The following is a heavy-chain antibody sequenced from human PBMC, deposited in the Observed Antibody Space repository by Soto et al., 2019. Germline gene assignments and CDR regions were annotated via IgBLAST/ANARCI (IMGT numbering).Heavy chain of an antibody. D-gene: IGHD3-22*01. CDR3: TTFYDSSGYPRYYYYYGMDV. J-gene: IGHJ6*02. CDR1: GFTFGDYA. V-gene: IGHV3-49*03. CDR2: IRSKAYGGTT. Sequence: GGSLRLSCTASGFTFGDYAMSWFRQAPGKGLEWVGFIRSKAYGGTTEYAASVKGRFTISRDDSKSIAYLQMNSLKTEDTAVYYCTTFYDSSGYPRYYYYYGMDVWGQGTTVTVSS.